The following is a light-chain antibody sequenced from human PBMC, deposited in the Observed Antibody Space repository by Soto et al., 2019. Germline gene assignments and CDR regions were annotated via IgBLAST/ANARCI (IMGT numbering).Light chain of an antibody. CDR2: GAS. CDR1: QSVSSSY. CDR3: QQYGSSPRT. V-gene: IGKV3-20*01. J-gene: IGKJ1*01. Sequence: ILMTQSPATLSLSPGERATLSCRASQSVSSSYLGWYQQKPGQAPRLLIYGASSRATGIPDRFSGSVSGTDFTLTISRLEPEDFAVYYCQQYGSSPRTFGQGTKVEIK.